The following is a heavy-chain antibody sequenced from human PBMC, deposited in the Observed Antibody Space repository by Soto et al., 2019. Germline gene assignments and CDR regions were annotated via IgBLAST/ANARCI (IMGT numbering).Heavy chain of an antibody. D-gene: IGHD3-10*01. Sequence: ASVKVSCKASGYTFTSYGISGVRQAPGQGLEWMGWISAYNGNTNYAQKLQGRVTMTTDTSTSTAYMELRSLRSDDTAVYYCARVSFELWFGELLAYFDYWGQGALVTVSS. V-gene: IGHV1-18*04. J-gene: IGHJ4*02. CDR3: ARVSFELWFGELLAYFDY. CDR1: GYTFTSYG. CDR2: ISAYNGNT.